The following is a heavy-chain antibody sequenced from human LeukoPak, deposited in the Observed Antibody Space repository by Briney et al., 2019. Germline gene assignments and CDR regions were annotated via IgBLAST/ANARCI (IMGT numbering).Heavy chain of an antibody. CDR3: AKGARRWLVRWYFDY. J-gene: IGHJ4*02. V-gene: IGHV3-23*01. CDR2: ISGSGGST. D-gene: IGHD6-19*01. CDR1: GFTFSSYG. Sequence: GGTLRLSCAASGFTFSSYGMSWVRQAPGKGLEWVSAISGSGGSTYYADSVKGRFTISRDNSKNTLYLQMNSLRAEDTAVYYCAKGARRWLVRWYFDYWGQGTLVTVSS.